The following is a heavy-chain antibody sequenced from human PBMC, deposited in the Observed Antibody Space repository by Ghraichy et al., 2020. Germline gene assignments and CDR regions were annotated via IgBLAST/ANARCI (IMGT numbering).Heavy chain of an antibody. J-gene: IGHJ3*02. Sequence: GGSLRLSCAASGFTFSRYWMSWVRQAPGKGLEWVANIKQDGSEKYYVDSVKGRFTISRDNAKNSLYLQMNSLRAEDTAVYYCGAAETWGDAFDIWGQGTMVTVSS. CDR1: GFTFSRYW. CDR2: IKQDGSEK. CDR3: GAAETWGDAFDI. D-gene: IGHD6-25*01. V-gene: IGHV3-7*01.